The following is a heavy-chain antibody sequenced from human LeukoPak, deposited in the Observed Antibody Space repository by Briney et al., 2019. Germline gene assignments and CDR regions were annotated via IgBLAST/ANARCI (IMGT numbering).Heavy chain of an antibody. CDR3: AKALYCSSTSCKNYYGMDV. Sequence: SVKVSCKASGGTFSSYAISWVRQAPGQGLEWMGRIIPILGIANYAQKFQGRVTITADKSTSTAYMELSSLRSEDTAVYYCAKALYCSSTSCKNYYGMDVWGQGTTVTVSS. J-gene: IGHJ6*02. D-gene: IGHD2-2*01. CDR2: IIPILGIA. V-gene: IGHV1-69*04. CDR1: GGTFSSYA.